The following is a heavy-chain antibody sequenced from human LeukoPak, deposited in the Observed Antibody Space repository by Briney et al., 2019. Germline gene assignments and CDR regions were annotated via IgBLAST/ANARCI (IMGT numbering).Heavy chain of an antibody. CDR3: ARGLLFGVVAPPGAPY. CDR2: MNPNSGNT. Sequence: GASVKVSCKASGYTFTSYDINWVRQATGQGLEWMGWMNPNSGNTGYAQKFQGRVTMTRNTSISTAYMELSSLRSEDTAVYYCARGLLFGVVAPPGAPYWGQGTLVTVSS. D-gene: IGHD3-3*01. J-gene: IGHJ4*02. CDR1: GYTFTSYD. V-gene: IGHV1-8*01.